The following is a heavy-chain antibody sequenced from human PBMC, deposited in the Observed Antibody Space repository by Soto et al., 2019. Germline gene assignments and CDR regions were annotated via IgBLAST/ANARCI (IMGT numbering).Heavy chain of an antibody. CDR3: AHRFMTTLTMDAFDI. CDR1: GFSLSTSGVG. CDR2: IYWDDDK. Sequence: QITLKESGPTLVKPTQTLTLTCTFSGFSLSTSGVGVGWIRQPPGKALEWLALIYWDDDKRYSPSLKSRLTITKDTSKNPVVHTMTNLDPVDTATYYCAHRFMTTLTMDAFDIWGQGTMVTVSS. J-gene: IGHJ3*02. D-gene: IGHD4-17*01. V-gene: IGHV2-5*02.